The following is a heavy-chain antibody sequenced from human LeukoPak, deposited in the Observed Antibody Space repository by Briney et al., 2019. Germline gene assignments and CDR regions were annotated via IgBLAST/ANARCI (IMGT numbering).Heavy chain of an antibody. CDR2: ISGSGGST. CDR1: GFTFSSYA. CDR3: ARSAYCTSTSCLNGRGTFDI. V-gene: IGHV3-23*01. Sequence: GGSLRLSCAASGFTFSSYAMSWVRQAPGKGLEWVSAISGSGGSTYYADSVKGRFTISRDNAKNSLYLQVNSLRAEDTAVYYRARSAYCTSTSCLNGRGTFDIWGQGTMVTVSS. D-gene: IGHD2-2*01. J-gene: IGHJ3*02.